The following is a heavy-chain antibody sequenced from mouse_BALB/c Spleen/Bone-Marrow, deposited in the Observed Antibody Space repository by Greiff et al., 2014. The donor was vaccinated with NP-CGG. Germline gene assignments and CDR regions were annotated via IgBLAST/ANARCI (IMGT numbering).Heavy chain of an antibody. CDR1: GFTFSSYA. V-gene: IGHV5-9-1*01. D-gene: IGHD1-1*01. CDR3: ARQDYYGSSPHWYFDV. CDR2: ISSGGSYT. Sequence: EVMLVESGGGLVKPGGSLKLSCAASGFTFSSYAMSRVRQTPEKRLEWVATISSGGSYTYYADSVKGRFTISRDTAKNTLYLQMSSLRSEDTAIYYCARQDYYGSSPHWYFDVWGAGTTVTVSS. J-gene: IGHJ1*01.